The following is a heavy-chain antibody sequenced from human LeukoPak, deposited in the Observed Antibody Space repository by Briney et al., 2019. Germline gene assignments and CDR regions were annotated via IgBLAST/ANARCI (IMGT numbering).Heavy chain of an antibody. CDR3: AREVIAAAPFDY. Sequence: GGSLRLSCAASGFTSSDYYMSWIRQAPGKGLEWVSYISSSGSTIYYADSVKGRFTISRDNAKNSLYLQMNSLRAEDTAVYYCAREVIAAAPFDYWGQGTLVTVSS. V-gene: IGHV3-11*01. CDR2: ISSSGSTI. CDR1: GFTSSDYY. J-gene: IGHJ4*02. D-gene: IGHD6-13*01.